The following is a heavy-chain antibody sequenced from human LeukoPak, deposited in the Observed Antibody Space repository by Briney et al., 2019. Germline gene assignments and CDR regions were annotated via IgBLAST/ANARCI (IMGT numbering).Heavy chain of an antibody. J-gene: IGHJ4*02. CDR3: ARGPMQIDY. CDR2: AYYSGST. Sequence: SETLSLTCTVSGGSISSSSYYWGWIRQPPGKGLEWIGSAYYSGSTYYNPSLKSRVTISVDTSKNQFSLKLSSVTAADTAVHYCARGPMQIDYWGQGTLVTVSS. CDR1: GGSISSSSYY. V-gene: IGHV4-39*07.